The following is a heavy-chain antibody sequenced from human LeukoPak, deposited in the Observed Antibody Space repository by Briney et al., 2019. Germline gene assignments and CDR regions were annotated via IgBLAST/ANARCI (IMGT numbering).Heavy chain of an antibody. J-gene: IGHJ4*02. CDR1: GGSFSSYY. CDR2: IYSSGST. CDR3: AREYSSTSGRHFDY. D-gene: IGHD2-2*01. V-gene: IGHV4-4*07. Sequence: SETLSLTCTVSGGSFSSYYWTWLRQPAGKGLEWIGRIYSSGSTNYNPSLRSRVTISVDKSKNQLSLNLTSVTAADTGVYHCAREYSSTSGRHFDYRGQGILATVPS.